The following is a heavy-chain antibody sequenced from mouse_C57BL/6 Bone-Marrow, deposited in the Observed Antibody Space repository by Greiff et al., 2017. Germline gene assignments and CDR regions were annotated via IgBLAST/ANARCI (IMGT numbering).Heavy chain of an antibody. Sequence: VQLQQSGAELARPGASVKLSCKASGYTFTSYGISWVKQRTGQGLEWIGEIYPRSGNTYYNEKFKGKATLTADNSSSTAYMELRSLTSEDSAVYFCARGWFLFAYWGQGTLVTVSA. CDR1: GYTFTSYG. J-gene: IGHJ3*01. V-gene: IGHV1-81*01. CDR3: ARGWFLFAY. CDR2: IYPRSGNT. D-gene: IGHD2-3*01.